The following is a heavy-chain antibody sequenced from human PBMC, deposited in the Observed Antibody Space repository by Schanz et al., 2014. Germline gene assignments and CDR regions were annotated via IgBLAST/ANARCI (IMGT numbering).Heavy chain of an antibody. J-gene: IGHJ4*02. Sequence: QVQLVESGGGVVQPGRSLRLSCAASGFNFSNYDIHWVRQAPGKGLEWVALIYYNGTNKYYADSVKGRFTISRDNSQNTLYLQMNSLRADDTAVYYCAKDVDFWSGYYLDYWGQGTLVTVSS. V-gene: IGHV3-30*18. D-gene: IGHD3-3*01. CDR1: GFNFSNYD. CDR2: IYYNGTNK. CDR3: AKDVDFWSGYYLDY.